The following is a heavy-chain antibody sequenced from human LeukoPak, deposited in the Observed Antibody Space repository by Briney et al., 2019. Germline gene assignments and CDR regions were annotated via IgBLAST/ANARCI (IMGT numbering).Heavy chain of an antibody. V-gene: IGHV4-39*01. CDR3: ARQYSSAFGGNFDY. D-gene: IGHD6-25*01. J-gene: IGHJ4*02. Sequence: SRVTISKDTSKNQFSLKLTSVTAADTAVYYCARQYSSAFGGNFDYWGQGTLVTVSS.